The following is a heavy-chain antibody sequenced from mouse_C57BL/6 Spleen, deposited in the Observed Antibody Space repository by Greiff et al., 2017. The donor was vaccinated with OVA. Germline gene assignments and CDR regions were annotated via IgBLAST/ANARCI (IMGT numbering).Heavy chain of an antibody. CDR1: GFTFSSYA. D-gene: IGHD1-1*01. CDR3: ARDHYGRSYVEFAY. J-gene: IGHJ3*01. CDR2: ISDGGSYT. V-gene: IGHV5-4*01. Sequence: EVQLVESGGGLVKPGGSLKLSCAASGFTFSSYAMSWVRQTPEKRLEWVATISDGGSYTYYPDNVKGRFTISRDNAKNNLYLQMSHLKSEDTAMYYCARDHYGRSYVEFAYWGQGTLVTVSA.